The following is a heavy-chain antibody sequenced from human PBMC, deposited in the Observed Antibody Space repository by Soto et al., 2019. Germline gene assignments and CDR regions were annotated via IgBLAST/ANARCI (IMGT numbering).Heavy chain of an antibody. Sequence: QVQMVQSGAEVKKPGASLKVSCQASGYTFSYFGISWVRLAPGQGLEWMGWISGHNGETNYAQKFQGRGTMNTDTSTSTVCMELRSLRIDDTAISYCVRDGSVTLFGVVIAPFDYWGQGTPGTVSS. CDR2: ISGHNGET. CDR1: GYTFSYFG. D-gene: IGHD3-16*02. CDR3: VRDGSVTLFGVVIAPFDY. J-gene: IGHJ4*02. V-gene: IGHV1-18*01.